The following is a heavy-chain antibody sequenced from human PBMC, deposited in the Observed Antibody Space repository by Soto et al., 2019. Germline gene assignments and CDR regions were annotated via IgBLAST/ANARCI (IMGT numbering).Heavy chain of an antibody. Sequence: SETLSLTCTVSGGSISSYYWSWIRQPPGKGLEWIGYIYYSGSTNYNPSLKSRVTISVDTSKNQFSLKLNSMTAADTAVYYCASQEGYASDYWGQGTLVTVSS. J-gene: IGHJ4*02. V-gene: IGHV4-59*08. D-gene: IGHD2-2*01. CDR1: GGSISSYY. CDR3: ASQEGYASDY. CDR2: IYYSGST.